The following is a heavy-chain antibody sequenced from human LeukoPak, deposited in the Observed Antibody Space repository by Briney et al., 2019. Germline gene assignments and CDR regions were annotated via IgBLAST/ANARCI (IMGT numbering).Heavy chain of an antibody. D-gene: IGHD3-10*01. CDR3: AKDFLWFGDLPRDGFDP. J-gene: IGHJ5*02. CDR1: GFTFSNYA. Sequence: GGSLRLSCAASGFTFSNYAIHWVRQAPGKGLEWVAFIRYDGSNKYYADSVKGRFTISRDNSKNTLYLQMNSLRAEDTAVYYCAKDFLWFGDLPRDGFDPWGQGTLVTVSS. V-gene: IGHV3-30*02. CDR2: IRYDGSNK.